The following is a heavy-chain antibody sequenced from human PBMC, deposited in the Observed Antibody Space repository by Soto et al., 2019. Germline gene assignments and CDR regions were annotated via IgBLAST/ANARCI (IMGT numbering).Heavy chain of an antibody. Sequence: GGSLRLSCAASGFTFSSYSMNWVRQAPGKGLEWVSSISSSSSYIYYADSVKGRFTISRDNAKNSLYLQMNSLRAEDTAVYYCARDSAEGYCSSTSCRPLYYYYYMDVWGKGTTVTVSS. CDR3: ARDSAEGYCSSTSCRPLYYYYYMDV. CDR1: GFTFSSYS. V-gene: IGHV3-21*01. J-gene: IGHJ6*03. CDR2: ISSSSSYI. D-gene: IGHD2-2*01.